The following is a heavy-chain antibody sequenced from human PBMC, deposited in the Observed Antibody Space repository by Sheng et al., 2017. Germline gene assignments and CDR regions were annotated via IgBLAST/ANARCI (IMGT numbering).Heavy chain of an antibody. V-gene: IGHV3-72*01. Sequence: VHVVESGGGLVQPGGSRRLSCVASGFKFSDHSLDWVRQAPGKGLEWVGRTRNELDDHITEYAASVKGRFFVSRDNSQNSLYLEMNDLQVEDTAIYYCLPSANFYGYWGQGTLVTVSS. CDR2: TRNELDDHIT. J-gene: IGHJ4*02. D-gene: IGHD4-17*01. CDR3: LPSANFYGY. CDR1: GFKFSDHS.